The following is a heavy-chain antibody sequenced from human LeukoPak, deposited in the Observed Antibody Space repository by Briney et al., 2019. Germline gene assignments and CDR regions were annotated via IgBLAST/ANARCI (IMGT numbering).Heavy chain of an antibody. D-gene: IGHD2-15*01. CDR2: VYYSGNT. CDR1: GDSIRSSSYF. Sequence: PSETLSLTCTVSGDSIRSSSYFWGWIRQPPGKGLEWIGSVYYSGNTYYNPSLKSRLTISVVTSKNQFSLRLSSVTAADTAIYYCAPYCSGGSCTGYAQHWGQGTLVTVSS. J-gene: IGHJ1*01. CDR3: APYCSGGSCTGYAQH. V-gene: IGHV4-39*01.